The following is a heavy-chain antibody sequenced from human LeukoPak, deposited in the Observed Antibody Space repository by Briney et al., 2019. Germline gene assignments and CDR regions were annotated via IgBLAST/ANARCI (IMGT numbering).Heavy chain of an antibody. Sequence: GGSLRLSCAASGFTFSSSAMSWVRQAPGKGLEWVAVIWYDGSNKYYADSVKGRFTISRDNSKNTLYLQMNSLRAEDTAVYYCARVMVSGSYENWGQETLVTVSS. CDR1: GFTFSSSA. CDR2: IWYDGSNK. CDR3: ARVMVSGSYEN. V-gene: IGHV3-33*08. J-gene: IGHJ4*02. D-gene: IGHD1-26*01.